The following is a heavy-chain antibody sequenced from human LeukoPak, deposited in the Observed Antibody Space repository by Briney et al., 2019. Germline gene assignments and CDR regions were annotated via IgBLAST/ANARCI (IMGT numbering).Heavy chain of an antibody. J-gene: IGHJ5*02. CDR3: ARDRGWPNNWFDP. Sequence: ASVKVSCKASGYTFSSYAISWVRQAPGQGLEWMGWISPYNGNTNSAQKFQGRVTMTTDTSTSAAYMELRSLRSDDTAVYYCARDRGWPNNWFDPWGQGTLVTVSS. D-gene: IGHD6-19*01. CDR1: GYTFSSYA. V-gene: IGHV1-18*01. CDR2: ISPYNGNT.